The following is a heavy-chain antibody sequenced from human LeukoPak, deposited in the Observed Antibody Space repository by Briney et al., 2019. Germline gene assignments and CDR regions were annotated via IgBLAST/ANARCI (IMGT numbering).Heavy chain of an antibody. CDR1: GFTFSSYS. V-gene: IGHV3-21*01. CDR3: ASQYTSSRIFDD. Sequence: GGSLRLSCAASGFTFSSYSMNWVRQAPGKGLEWVSSISSSTYIYYADSVKGRFTVSRDNAKNSLYLQMNSLRAEDTAVYFCASQYTSSRIFDDWGQGTLVTVSS. D-gene: IGHD6-13*01. CDR2: ISSSTYI. J-gene: IGHJ4*02.